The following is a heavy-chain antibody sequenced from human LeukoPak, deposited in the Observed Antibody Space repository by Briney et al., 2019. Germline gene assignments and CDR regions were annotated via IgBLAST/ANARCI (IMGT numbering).Heavy chain of an antibody. CDR3: ARSTYGGYDYFDY. Sequence: GGSLRLSCAASGFTFSNYWLTWVRQAPGKGLEWVANIKQDGSEKYYVDSVKGRFTISRDNAKNSLYLQMNSLRAEDTAVYYCARSTYGGYDYFDYWGQGTLVTVSS. V-gene: IGHV3-7*04. D-gene: IGHD5-12*01. CDR1: GFTFSNYW. J-gene: IGHJ4*02. CDR2: IKQDGSEK.